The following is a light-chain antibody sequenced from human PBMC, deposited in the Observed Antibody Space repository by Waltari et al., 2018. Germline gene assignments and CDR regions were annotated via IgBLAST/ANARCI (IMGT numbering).Light chain of an antibody. CDR3: QQRSNWTPLT. CDR2: DAS. Sequence: EIVLTQSPATLSLSPGERATLSCRASQSVSSYLACYQQKPGQAPRLLIYDASNMATGIPARFSGSVSGTDFTLTISSLEPEDFAVYYCQQRSNWTPLTFGGGTKVEIK. J-gene: IGKJ4*01. V-gene: IGKV3-11*01. CDR1: QSVSSY.